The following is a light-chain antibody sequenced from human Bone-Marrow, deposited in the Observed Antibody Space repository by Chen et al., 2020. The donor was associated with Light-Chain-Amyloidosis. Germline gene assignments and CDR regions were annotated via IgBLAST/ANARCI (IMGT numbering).Light chain of an antibody. Sequence: EIVLTQSPGTLSLSPGERATLSCRASQSVNSNHLAWYQQKSGQAPRLLIYRASSRATGIPDRFSGSGSETDFTRTITRLEPEDFAVYYCQQYGSSPWTFGQGTKVEIK. V-gene: IGKV3-20*01. CDR1: QSVNSNH. CDR2: RAS. CDR3: QQYGSSPWT. J-gene: IGKJ1*01.